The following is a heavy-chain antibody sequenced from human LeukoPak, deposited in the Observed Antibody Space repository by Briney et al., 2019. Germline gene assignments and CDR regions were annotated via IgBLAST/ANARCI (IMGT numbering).Heavy chain of an antibody. CDR3: ASRVSGDSSTYVEYFQH. CDR1: GYTFTDYF. Sequence: ASVKVSCKPSGYTFTDYFVHWVRQAPGQGLEWMGGMNHNSGGTNYAQKSQGRVTMTRDTSITTAYMDLSGLESDDTAAYYCASRVSGDSSTYVEYFQHWGQGTLVTVSS. CDR2: MNHNSGGT. J-gene: IGHJ1*01. D-gene: IGHD4-17*01. V-gene: IGHV1-2*02.